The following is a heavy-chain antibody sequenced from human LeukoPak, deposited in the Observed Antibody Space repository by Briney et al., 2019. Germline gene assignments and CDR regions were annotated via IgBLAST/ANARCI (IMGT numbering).Heavy chain of an antibody. CDR2: IIPIFGTA. V-gene: IGHV1-69*01. CDR1: GGTFSSYA. J-gene: IGHJ4*02. D-gene: IGHD3-9*01. Sequence: SVKVSCKASGGTFSSYAISWVRQAPGQGLEWMGGIIPIFGTANYAQKFQGRVTITADESTSTAYMELSSLRSEDTAVYYCARRGYDILTGYYYFDYWGQGTLVTVSS. CDR3: ARRGYDILTGYYYFDY.